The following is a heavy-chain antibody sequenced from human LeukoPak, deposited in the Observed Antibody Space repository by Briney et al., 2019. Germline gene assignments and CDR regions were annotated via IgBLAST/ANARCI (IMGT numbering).Heavy chain of an antibody. V-gene: IGHV5-51*01. CDR1: EYSFTNYW. J-gene: IGHJ4*02. Sequence: GESLKISCKGSEYSFTNYWIGWVRQTPGKGLEWMGFIYPGDSDTTYSPSFQGQVTISADKSISTAYLQWSSLKASDTAMYYCAGRGGYNYGYFDYWGQGTQVTVSS. CDR3: AGRGGYNYGYFDY. D-gene: IGHD5-18*01. CDR2: IYPGDSDT.